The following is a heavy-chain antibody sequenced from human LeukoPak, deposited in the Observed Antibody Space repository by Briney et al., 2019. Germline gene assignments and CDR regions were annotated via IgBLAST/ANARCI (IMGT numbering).Heavy chain of an antibody. CDR2: IFYSGSN. D-gene: IGHD6-13*01. CDR3: ARVYYSNSYDYWYFDL. CDR1: GGSISSYC. J-gene: IGHJ2*01. V-gene: IGHV4-59*01. Sequence: SETLSLNGTVTGGSISSYCWSWIRQPPGKGLEGIGYIFYSGSNNHNPFLKSRVTISVDTSKNQFSLKLSSVTAADTAVYYCARVYYSNSYDYWYFDLWGRGTLVTVSS.